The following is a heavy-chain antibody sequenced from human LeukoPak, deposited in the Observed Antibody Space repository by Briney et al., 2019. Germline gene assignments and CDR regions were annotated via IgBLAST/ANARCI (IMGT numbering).Heavy chain of an antibody. CDR3: ARNDYGGHDAFDI. V-gene: IGHV1-8*01. Sequence: GSSVTVSCKASGYTFTSYDINWVRQATGQGLEWMGWMNPNSGNTGFAQKFQGRVTMTRTTSISTAYMELSSLRSEDTAVYYCARNDYGGHDAFDIWGQGTMVTASS. CDR1: GYTFTSYD. CDR2: MNPNSGNT. J-gene: IGHJ3*02. D-gene: IGHD4-17*01.